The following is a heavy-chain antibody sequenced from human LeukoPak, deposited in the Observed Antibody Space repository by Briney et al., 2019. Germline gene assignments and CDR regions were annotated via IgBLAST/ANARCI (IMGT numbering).Heavy chain of an antibody. CDR1: GFTFSSYA. Sequence: GGSLSLSCAASGFTFSSYAMSWVRQAPGKGLEWVSSISGSGATYYADSVKGRFTISRDNSKNTLYLQMNSLRDEDTAVYYCAKDDHGGSGWRDYFDYWVQGTLVTVST. D-gene: IGHD6-19*01. V-gene: IGHV3-23*01. CDR3: AKDDHGGSGWRDYFDY. CDR2: ISGSGAT. J-gene: IGHJ4*02.